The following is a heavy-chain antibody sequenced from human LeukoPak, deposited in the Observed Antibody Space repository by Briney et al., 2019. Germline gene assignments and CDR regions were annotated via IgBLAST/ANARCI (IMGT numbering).Heavy chain of an antibody. Sequence: GGSLRLSCAASGFTFSSYGMSWVRQAPGKGLEWVSAISGSGGSTYYADSVKGRFTISRDNSKNTLYLQMNSLRAEDTAVYYCAKITDGELRRFDYWGQGTLVTVSS. CDR1: GFTFSSYG. J-gene: IGHJ4*02. CDR3: AKITDGELRRFDY. V-gene: IGHV3-23*01. D-gene: IGHD1-26*01. CDR2: ISGSGGST.